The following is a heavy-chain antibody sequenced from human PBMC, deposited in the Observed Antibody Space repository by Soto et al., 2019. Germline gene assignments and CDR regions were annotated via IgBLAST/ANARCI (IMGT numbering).Heavy chain of an antibody. Sequence: PSETLSLTCTVSGGSISSSSYYWGWIRQPPGKGLEWIGSIYYSGSTYYNPSLKSRVTISVDTSKNQFSLKLSSVTAADTAVYYCAIDGCWSSTSCRKFDYWGQGTLVTVSS. CDR3: AIDGCWSSTSCRKFDY. CDR2: IYYSGST. V-gene: IGHV4-39*02. CDR1: GGSISSSSYY. D-gene: IGHD2-2*01. J-gene: IGHJ4*02.